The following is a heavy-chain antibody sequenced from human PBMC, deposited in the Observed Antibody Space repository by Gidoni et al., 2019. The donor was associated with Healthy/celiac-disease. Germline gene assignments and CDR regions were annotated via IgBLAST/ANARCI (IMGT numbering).Heavy chain of an antibody. V-gene: IGHV3-30-3*01. Sequence: QVQLVESGGGVVQPGRSLRLSCAASGFTFSSYAMHWVRQAPGNGLEWVAVISYDGSNKYYADSVKGRFTISRDNSKNTLYLQMNSLRAEDTAVYYCAREGYYGSGYGMDVWGQGTTVTVSS. CDR3: AREGYYGSGYGMDV. CDR1: GFTFSSYA. CDR2: ISYDGSNK. D-gene: IGHD3-10*01. J-gene: IGHJ6*02.